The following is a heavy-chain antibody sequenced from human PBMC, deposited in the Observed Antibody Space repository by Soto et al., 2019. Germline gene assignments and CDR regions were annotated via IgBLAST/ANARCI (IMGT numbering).Heavy chain of an antibody. Sequence: VRLVQSGAEVKKPGSSVKISSKASGGTFSSYAISWVRQAPGQGLEWMGGIIPIFGTADYAQKFQGRVTITADESTSTAYMALSSLRSEDTAVYYCARHPGRPYYYYGMDVWGQGTTVTVSS. CDR2: IIPIFGTA. D-gene: IGHD2-15*01. CDR1: GGTFSSYA. CDR3: ARHPGRPYYYYGMDV. J-gene: IGHJ6*02. V-gene: IGHV1-69*12.